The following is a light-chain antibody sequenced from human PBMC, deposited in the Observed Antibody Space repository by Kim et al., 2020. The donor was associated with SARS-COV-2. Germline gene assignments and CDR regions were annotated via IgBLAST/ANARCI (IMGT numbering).Light chain of an antibody. Sequence: PGQSVTIACTGTSSDGGSYNYVSWYQQHPGKAPNLIIYDVTKRPSGVPDRFSGSKSGNTASLTISGLQAEDEADYYCCSYAGSVVFGGGTQLTVL. CDR3: CSYAGSVV. CDR2: DVT. J-gene: IGLJ2*01. CDR1: SSDGGSYNY. V-gene: IGLV2-11*01.